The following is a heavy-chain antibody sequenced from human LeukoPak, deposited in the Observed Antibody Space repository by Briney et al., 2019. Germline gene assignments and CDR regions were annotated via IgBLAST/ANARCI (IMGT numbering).Heavy chain of an antibody. CDR1: GFTFSSYA. CDR2: ISNNGGST. J-gene: IGHJ5*02. V-gene: IGHV3-64D*09. Sequence: PGGSLRLSCSASGFTFSSYAMHWVRQAPGKGLEYVSAISNNGGSTYHADSAKGRFSISRDNSRNTLYLQMSSLRAEDTAVYCCVKGGYSSSWYNWFDPWGQGTLVTVSS. D-gene: IGHD6-13*01. CDR3: VKGGYSSSWYNWFDP.